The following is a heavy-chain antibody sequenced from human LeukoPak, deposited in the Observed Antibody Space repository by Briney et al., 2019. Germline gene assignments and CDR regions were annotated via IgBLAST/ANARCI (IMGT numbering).Heavy chain of an antibody. J-gene: IGHJ6*03. CDR2: ISAYNGNT. D-gene: IGHD2-2*01. V-gene: IGHV1-18*01. CDR1: GYTFTSYG. CDR3: ARDLVPAAQSRNYYYYMDV. Sequence: ASVKVSCKASGYTFTSYGISWVRQAPGQGLEWMGWISAYNGNTNYAQKLQGRVTMTTDTSTSTAYMELRSLRSDDTAMYYCARDLVPAAQSRNYYYYMDVWGKGTTVTVSS.